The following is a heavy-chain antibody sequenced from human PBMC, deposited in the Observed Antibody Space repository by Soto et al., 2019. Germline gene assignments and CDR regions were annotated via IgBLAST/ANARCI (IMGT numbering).Heavy chain of an antibody. CDR3: ARQNRDTPMVPFDV. D-gene: IGHD5-18*01. V-gene: IGHV1-69*01. CDR2: LVPQFGTP. CDR1: RGTFNRYA. Sequence: QVQLVQSGAEVKKPGSSVKVSCLASRGTFNRYAINWVRQAPGHGLEWLGALVPQFGTPNYAQKFQDRVTIVAHESTNTTSMELRCLTSDDTAVYYCARQNRDTPMVPFDVWGQGTLVTVSS. J-gene: IGHJ4*02.